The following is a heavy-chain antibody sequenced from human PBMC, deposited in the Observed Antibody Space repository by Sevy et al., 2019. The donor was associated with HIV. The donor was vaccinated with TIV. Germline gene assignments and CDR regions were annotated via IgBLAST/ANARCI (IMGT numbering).Heavy chain of an antibody. V-gene: IGHV3-21*01. CDR1: GFTFNSYT. D-gene: IGHD3-10*01. CDR3: ARPYGSGSWEAFDI. J-gene: IGHJ3*02. CDR2: ISFSSNYI. Sequence: GGSLRLSCAASGFTFNSYTMNWVRQAPGKGLEWVSSISFSSNYIYYADSVKGRFTISRDNAQNSLYLQMNGLRAEDTAIYYCARPYGSGSWEAFDIWGQGTMVTVSS.